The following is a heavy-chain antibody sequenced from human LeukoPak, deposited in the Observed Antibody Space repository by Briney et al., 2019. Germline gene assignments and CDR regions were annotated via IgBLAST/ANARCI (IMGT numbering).Heavy chain of an antibody. CDR3: XRSXQLGSYGWFDP. J-gene: IGHJ5*02. D-gene: IGHD2-2*01. V-gene: IGHV4-34*01. Sequence: SETLSLTCAVYGGSFSGYYWSWIRQPPGKGLEWIGEINHSGSTNYNPSLKSRVTISVDTSKNQFSLKLSSVTAADTAVYYCXRSXQLGSYGWFDPWGQGTLVTVSS. CDR2: INHSGST. CDR1: GGSFSGYY.